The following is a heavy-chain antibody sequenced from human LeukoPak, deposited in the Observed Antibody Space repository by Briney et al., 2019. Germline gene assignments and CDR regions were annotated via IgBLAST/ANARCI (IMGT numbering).Heavy chain of an antibody. CDR1: GYTLTELS. CDR3: ATAWVSLVPAEPTDDKSYWYFDL. CDR2: FDPEDGET. D-gene: IGHD2-2*01. J-gene: IGHJ2*01. Sequence: ASVKVSCKVSGYTLTELSMHWVRQAPGKGLEWVGGFDPEDGETIYAQKFQGRVTMTEDTSTDTAYMELSSLRSEDTAVYYCATAWVSLVPAEPTDDKSYWYFDLWGRGTLVTVSS. V-gene: IGHV1-24*01.